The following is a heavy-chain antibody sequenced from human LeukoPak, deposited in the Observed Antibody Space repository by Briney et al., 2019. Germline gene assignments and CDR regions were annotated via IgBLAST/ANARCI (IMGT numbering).Heavy chain of an antibody. Sequence: GGSLRLSCAASGFTFSSYWMSWVRQAPGKGLEWVANIKQDGSEKYYVDSVKGRFTISRDNAKNSLYLQMNSLRAEDTAVYYCARVTVVVVAATGAFDIWGQGTMVTVSS. CDR1: GFTFSSYW. D-gene: IGHD2-15*01. V-gene: IGHV3-7*01. CDR2: IKQDGSEK. J-gene: IGHJ3*02. CDR3: ARVTVVVVAATGAFDI.